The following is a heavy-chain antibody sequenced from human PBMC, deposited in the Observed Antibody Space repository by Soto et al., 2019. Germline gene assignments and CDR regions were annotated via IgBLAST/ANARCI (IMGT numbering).Heavy chain of an antibody. D-gene: IGHD3-22*01. V-gene: IGHV4-59*01. CDR1: GGSISSYY. Sequence: SETLSLTCTVSGGSISSYYWSWIRQPPGKGLEWIGYIYYSGSTNYNPSLKSRVTISVDTSKNQFSLKLSSVTAADTAVYYCARGMRAPVGTYYYDSSGYYFDYWGQGTLVTVSS. J-gene: IGHJ4*02. CDR3: ARGMRAPVGTYYYDSSGYYFDY. CDR2: IYYSGST.